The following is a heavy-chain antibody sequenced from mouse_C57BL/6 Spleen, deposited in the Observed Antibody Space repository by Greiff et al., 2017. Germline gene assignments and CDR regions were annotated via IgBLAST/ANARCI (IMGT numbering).Heavy chain of an antibody. Sequence: EVQVVESGGGLVQPGGSLKLSCAASGFTFSDYYMYWVRQTPEKRLEWVAYISNGGGSTYYPDTVKGRFTISRDNAKNTLYLQMSRLKSEDTAMYYCARQSYYDYDGYFDYWGQGTTLTVSS. CDR3: ARQSYYDYDGYFDY. V-gene: IGHV5-12*01. CDR1: GFTFSDYY. J-gene: IGHJ2*01. CDR2: ISNGGGST. D-gene: IGHD2-4*01.